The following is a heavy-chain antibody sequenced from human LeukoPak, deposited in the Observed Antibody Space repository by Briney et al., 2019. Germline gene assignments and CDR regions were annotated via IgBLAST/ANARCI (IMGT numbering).Heavy chain of an antibody. CDR3: ARRGGSSWYYFDY. Sequence: GESLKISCKGSGYTFTNYWIGWVRQMPGKGLEWMGIIYPDDSDSRYSPSFQGRVTISADKSITTAYPQWSSLKASDTAMYYCARRGGSSWYYFDYWGQGTLVTVSS. V-gene: IGHV5-51*01. CDR1: GYTFTNYW. CDR2: IYPDDSDS. D-gene: IGHD6-13*01. J-gene: IGHJ4*02.